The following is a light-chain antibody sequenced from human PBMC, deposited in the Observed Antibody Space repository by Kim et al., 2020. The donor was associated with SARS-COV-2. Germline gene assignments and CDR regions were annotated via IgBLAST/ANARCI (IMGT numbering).Light chain of an antibody. CDR1: RNNIGDQG. CDR3: SAWDDSLKAWV. J-gene: IGLJ3*02. Sequence: QAGLTQPPSESQGLRQTATLTCSGNRNNIGDQGVTWLQQHQGHPPKLLSYRSNKRPSGISERFSASRSGSTASLTITGLQPEDEADYYCSAWDDSLKAWVFGGGTQLTVL. CDR2: RSN. V-gene: IGLV10-54*04.